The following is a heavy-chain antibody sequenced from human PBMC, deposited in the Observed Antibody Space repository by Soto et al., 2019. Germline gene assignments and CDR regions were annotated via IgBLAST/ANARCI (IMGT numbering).Heavy chain of an antibody. V-gene: IGHV3-66*01. J-gene: IGHJ4*02. CDR2: IYSGGST. CDR3: ARGVELFDY. Sequence: GESLKISGAASGFTVSSNYMSWVRQAPGKGLEWVSVIYSGGSTYYADSVKGRFTISRHNSKNTLYLQMNRLRAEDTAVYYCARGVELFDYWGQGTLVTVSS. D-gene: IGHD1-7*01. CDR1: GFTVSSNY.